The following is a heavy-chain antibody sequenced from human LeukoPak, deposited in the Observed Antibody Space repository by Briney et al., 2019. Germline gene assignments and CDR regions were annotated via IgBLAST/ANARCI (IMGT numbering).Heavy chain of an antibody. CDR3: ARGEIPVWLVPAALGYFDY. J-gene: IGHJ4*02. V-gene: IGHV1-3*01. D-gene: IGHD2-2*01. Sequence: ASVKVSCKASGYTFTSYAMHWVRQAPGQRPEWMGWINAGNGNTKYSQKFQGRVTITRDTSASTAYMELSSLRSEDTAVYYCARGEIPVWLVPAALGYFDYWGQGTLVTVSS. CDR1: GYTFTSYA. CDR2: INAGNGNT.